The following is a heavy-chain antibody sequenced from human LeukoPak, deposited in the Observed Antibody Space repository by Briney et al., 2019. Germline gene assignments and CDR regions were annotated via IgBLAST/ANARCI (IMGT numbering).Heavy chain of an antibody. J-gene: IGHJ6*03. CDR3: ARLGIYPIQGYNYNYHYMDV. D-gene: IGHD1-1*01. CDR2: IYYTGSN. Sequence: SETLSLTCTVSGASISSSYLSWVRQPPGKGLEWIGYIYYTGSNNYNPSLKSRVTISVDMSKNPFSLTLSSVPAADTAEYYCARLGIYPIQGYNYNYHYMDVWAKGTTVTVSS. CDR1: GASISSSY. V-gene: IGHV4-59*08.